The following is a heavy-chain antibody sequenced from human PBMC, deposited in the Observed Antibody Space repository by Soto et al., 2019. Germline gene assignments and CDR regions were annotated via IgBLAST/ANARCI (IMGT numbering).Heavy chain of an antibody. D-gene: IGHD2-8*02. Sequence: QVQLVQSGAEVKRPGSSVKVSCEASGGTFSKYVIGWLRQAPGQGPEWMGGISPIYDAANYARKFQGRVTMTADKSTSTAYLELIGLKSEDSAIYYCARYWTAGTFYGAFDVWGQGTMVIVSP. J-gene: IGHJ3*01. CDR1: GGTFSKYV. V-gene: IGHV1-69*06. CDR2: ISPIYDAA. CDR3: ARYWTAGTFYGAFDV.